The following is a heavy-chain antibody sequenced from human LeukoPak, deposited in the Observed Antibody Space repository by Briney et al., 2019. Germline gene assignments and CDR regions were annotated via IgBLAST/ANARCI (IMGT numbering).Heavy chain of an antibody. CDR1: GYTFTSYD. J-gene: IGHJ5*02. V-gene: IGHV1-8*03. CDR3: ARQRAVFNWFDP. CDR2: INPNSGNT. Sequence: ASVKVSCKASGYTFTSYDINWVRQATGQGLEWMGWINPNSGNTGYAQKFQGRVTITRNTSISTAYMELSSLRSDDTAVYYCARQRAVFNWFDPWGQGTLVTVSS.